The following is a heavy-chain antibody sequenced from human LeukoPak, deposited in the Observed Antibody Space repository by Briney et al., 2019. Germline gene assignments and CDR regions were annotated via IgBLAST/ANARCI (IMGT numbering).Heavy chain of an antibody. CDR3: VKDRGQAPGIFDY. CDR2: ISVSGTT. D-gene: IGHD3-10*01. Sequence: PGGSLRLSCAASGFTFNTYAMNWVRQAPGKGPEWVSSISVSGTTYYADSVKGRFSISRDNSDNRLFLQVNSLRAEDTAVYYCVKDRGQAPGIFDYWGQGILVIVSS. CDR1: GFTFNTYA. V-gene: IGHV3-23*01. J-gene: IGHJ4*02.